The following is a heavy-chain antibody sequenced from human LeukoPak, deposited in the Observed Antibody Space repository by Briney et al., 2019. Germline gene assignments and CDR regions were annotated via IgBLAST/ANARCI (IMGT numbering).Heavy chain of an antibody. CDR3: ARSGYYGSGSYYAAEYYFDY. V-gene: IGHV4-34*01. CDR2: INHSGST. D-gene: IGHD3-10*01. CDR1: GGSFSGDY. J-gene: IGHJ4*02. Sequence: SETLSLTCAVYGGSFSGDYWSWIRQPPGKGLEWIGEINHSGSTNYNPSLKSRVTISVDTSKNQFSLKLSSVTAADTAVYYCARSGYYGSGSYYAAEYYFDYWGQGTLATVSS.